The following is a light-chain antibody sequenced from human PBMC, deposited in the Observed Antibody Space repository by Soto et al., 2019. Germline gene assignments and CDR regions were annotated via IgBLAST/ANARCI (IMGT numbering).Light chain of an antibody. V-gene: IGLV1-51*01. J-gene: IGLJ3*02. Sequence: QSVMTQPPSVSAAPGQKVTISCSGSSSNIGGNSVSWYQQLPGTAPKLLIYDDNKRPSGIPDRFSVSKSGASASLAITGLQAEDEADYYCQSYDSSLSRRWVFGGGTKLTVL. CDR3: QSYDSSLSRRWV. CDR1: SSNIGGNS. CDR2: DDN.